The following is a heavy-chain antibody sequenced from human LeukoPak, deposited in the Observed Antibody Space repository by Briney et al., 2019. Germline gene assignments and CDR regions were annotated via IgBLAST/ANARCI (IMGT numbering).Heavy chain of an antibody. V-gene: IGHV3-21*01. D-gene: IGHD3-22*01. CDR2: ISSSSSYI. Sequence: PGGSLRLSCAASGFTFSSYSMNWVRQAPGKGLEWVSSISSSSSYIYYADSVKGRFTISRDNAKNSLYLQMNSLRAEDTAVYYCAREGSSGYYSNFDYWGQGSLVTVCS. CDR1: GFTFSSYS. CDR3: AREGSSGYYSNFDY. J-gene: IGHJ4*02.